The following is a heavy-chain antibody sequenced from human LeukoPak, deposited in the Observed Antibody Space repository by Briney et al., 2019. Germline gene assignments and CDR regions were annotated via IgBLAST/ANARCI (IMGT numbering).Heavy chain of an antibody. J-gene: IGHJ6*03. CDR1: GGSISSGGYY. Sequence: SETLSLTCTVSGGSISSGGYYWSWIRQHPGKGLEWIGYIYYSGSTYYNPSLKSRVTISVDTSKNQFSLKLSSVTAADTAVYYCARAQRVGIFGVGYAYMDVWGKGTTVTVSS. CDR2: IYYSGST. D-gene: IGHD3-3*01. V-gene: IGHV4-31*03. CDR3: ARAQRVGIFGVGYAYMDV.